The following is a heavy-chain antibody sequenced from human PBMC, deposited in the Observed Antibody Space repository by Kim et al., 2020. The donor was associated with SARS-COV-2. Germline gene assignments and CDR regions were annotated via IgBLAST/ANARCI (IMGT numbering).Heavy chain of an antibody. CDR1: GYSFTSYW. CDR3: ARRGDYRVFDY. J-gene: IGHJ4*02. D-gene: IGHD7-27*01. Sequence: GESLKIPCKASGYSFTSYWIAWVRQMPGKGLEWMGVIYPGNYDARYSPSFQGQVTISADRSISTAYLQWSSLKASDTAMYYCARRGDYRVFDYWGQGTLVTVSS. V-gene: IGHV5-51*01. CDR2: IYPGNYDA.